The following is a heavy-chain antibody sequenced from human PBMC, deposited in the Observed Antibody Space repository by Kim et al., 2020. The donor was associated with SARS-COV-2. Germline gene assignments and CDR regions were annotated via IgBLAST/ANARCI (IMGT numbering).Heavy chain of an antibody. CDR2: IWYDGSNK. V-gene: IGHV3-33*01. J-gene: IGHJ3*02. D-gene: IGHD6-13*01. Sequence: SLRLSCAASGFTFSSYGMHWVRQAPGKGLEWVAVIWYDGSNKYYADSVKGRFTISRDNSKNTLYLQMNSLRAEDTAVYYCARGWVYSSSWHAFDIWGQGTMVTVSS. CDR1: GFTFSSYG. CDR3: ARGWVYSSSWHAFDI.